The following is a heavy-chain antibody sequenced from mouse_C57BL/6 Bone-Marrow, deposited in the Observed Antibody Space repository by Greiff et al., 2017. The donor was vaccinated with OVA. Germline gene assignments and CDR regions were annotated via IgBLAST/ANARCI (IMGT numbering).Heavy chain of an antibody. CDR1: GFTFSSYA. Sequence: EVQLVESGGGLVKPGGSLKLSCAASGFTFSSYAMSWVRQTPEKRLEWVATISDGGSYTYYPDNVKGRFTISRDNAKNNLYLQMSHLKSEDTSVDYGAQERDGYDREFACWGQGTLVTVSA. V-gene: IGHV5-4*01. J-gene: IGHJ3*01. CDR3: AQERDGYDREFAC. CDR2: ISDGGSYT. D-gene: IGHD2-2*01.